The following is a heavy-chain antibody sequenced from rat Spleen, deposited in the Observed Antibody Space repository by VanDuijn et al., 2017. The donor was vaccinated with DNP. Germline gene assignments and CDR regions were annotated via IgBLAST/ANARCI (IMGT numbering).Heavy chain of an antibody. Sequence: EVQLVESGGGLVQPGRSLKLSCAASGLTFSNYGMAWVRQAPTKGLEWVASITNSGGSTSYRDSVKGRFTISRDNAKSTLYLQMDSLRSEDTATYYCARQRVMYTTATGFAYWGQGTLVTVSS. CDR1: GLTFSNYG. CDR2: ITNSGGST. D-gene: IGHD1-6*01. J-gene: IGHJ3*01. CDR3: ARQRVMYTTATGFAY. V-gene: IGHV5S13*01.